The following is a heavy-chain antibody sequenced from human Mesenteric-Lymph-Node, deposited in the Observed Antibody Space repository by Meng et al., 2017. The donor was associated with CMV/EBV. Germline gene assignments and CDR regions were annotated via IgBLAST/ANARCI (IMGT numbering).Heavy chain of an antibody. J-gene: IGHJ4*02. D-gene: IGHD1-7*01. Sequence: SETLSLTCTVSDDSISGSNYYWGWIRQPPGKGLEWIGSVYYSGSSYYSPSLKSRVTISVDTSKSQFSLQLSSVTAADTAVYYCARQSGGIGTAGYYFDYWGQGTLVTVSS. CDR1: DDSISGSNYY. V-gene: IGHV4-39*07. CDR3: ARQSGGIGTAGYYFDY. CDR2: VYYSGSS.